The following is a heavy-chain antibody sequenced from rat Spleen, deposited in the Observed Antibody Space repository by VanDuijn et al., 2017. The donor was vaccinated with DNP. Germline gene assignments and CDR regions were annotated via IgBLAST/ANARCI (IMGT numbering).Heavy chain of an antibody. Sequence: EVQLMESGGDLVQPGRSLKLSCAASGFSFSDYDMAWVRQAPTMGLEWVATIIYNGSRTYYRDSVKGRFTISRDNSKATLYLQMDSLRSEDTATYSCATALGDYWGQGVMVTVSS. J-gene: IGHJ2*01. CDR1: GFSFSDYD. D-gene: IGHD4-6*01. V-gene: IGHV5S10*01. CDR2: IIYNGSRT. CDR3: ATALGDY.